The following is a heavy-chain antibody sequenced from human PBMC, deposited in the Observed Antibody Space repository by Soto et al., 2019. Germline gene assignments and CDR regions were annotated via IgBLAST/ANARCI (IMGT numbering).Heavy chain of an antibody. CDR1: GFSLSTNGMC. CDR2: VDWDDDK. D-gene: IGHD6-19*01. CDR3: ARTPLTTGWFVDF. Sequence: SGPTLVNPTQTLTLTCTFSGFSLSTNGMCVSWIRQPPGKALEWLALVDWDDDKFYSISLRTRLTISRDASKNQVVLTMTDMDPVDTATYYCARTPLTTGWFVDFWGQGTQVTV. V-gene: IGHV2-70*01. J-gene: IGHJ4*02.